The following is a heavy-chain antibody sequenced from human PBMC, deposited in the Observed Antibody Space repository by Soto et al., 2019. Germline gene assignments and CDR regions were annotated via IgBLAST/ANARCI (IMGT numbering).Heavy chain of an antibody. V-gene: IGHV4-4*02. Sequence: PSETLSLTCTVSGGSISTSNWWSWVRQPPGKGLEWVGEIYHSGSRNYNPSLKSRATISVDKSKNQFSLKLSSVTAADTAVYYCARKHDSRGFYSGTFDYWCQGLLVTVSS. D-gene: IGHD3-22*01. CDR1: GGSISTSNW. CDR3: ARKHDSRGFYSGTFDY. CDR2: IYHSGSR. J-gene: IGHJ4*02.